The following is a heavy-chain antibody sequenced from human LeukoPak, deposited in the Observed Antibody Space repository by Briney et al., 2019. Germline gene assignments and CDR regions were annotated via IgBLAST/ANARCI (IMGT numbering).Heavy chain of an antibody. Sequence: SETLSLTCTVSGGSISNYYWSWIRQPPGKGLEWIAYIFDSGDTRYNPSLESRVTISVDTSKNQFSLKLNSVTAADTAVYYCARHPLRGGFDYWGQGTLVTVSS. CDR2: IFDSGDT. CDR1: GGSISNYY. CDR3: ARHPLRGGFDY. J-gene: IGHJ4*02. V-gene: IGHV4-59*08.